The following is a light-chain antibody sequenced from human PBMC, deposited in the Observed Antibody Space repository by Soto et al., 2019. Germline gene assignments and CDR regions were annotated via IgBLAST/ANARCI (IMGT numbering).Light chain of an antibody. J-gene: IGLJ2*01. Sequence: QSALTQPPSVSGSPGQSITISCTGSSSDVGGYNYVSWYQQYPGKAPTLAIYEVSNRPSAVSNRFSGSKSGKTASLINSGPQAADEAEYYCSSYTSPGHVVFGGGTKLTVL. V-gene: IGLV2-14*01. CDR1: SSDVGGYNY. CDR3: SSYTSPGHVV. CDR2: EVS.